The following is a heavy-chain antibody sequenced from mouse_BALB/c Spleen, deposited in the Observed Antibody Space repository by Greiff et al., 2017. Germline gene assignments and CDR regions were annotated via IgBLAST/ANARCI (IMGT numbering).Heavy chain of an antibody. V-gene: IGHV5-6-3*01. D-gene: IGHD3-1*01. CDR1: GFTFSSYG. J-gene: IGHJ3*01. CDR3: ARDRGSGAY. Sequence: EVMLVESGGGLVQPGGSLKLSCAASGFTFSSYGMSWVRQTPDKRLELVATINSNGGSTYYPDSVKGRFTISRDNAKNTLYLQMSSLKSEDTAMYYCARDRGSGAYWGQGTLVTVSA. CDR2: INSNGGST.